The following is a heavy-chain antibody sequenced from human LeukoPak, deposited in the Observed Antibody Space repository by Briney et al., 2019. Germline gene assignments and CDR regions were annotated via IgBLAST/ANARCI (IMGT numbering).Heavy chain of an antibody. CDR2: ISAYTGST. V-gene: IGHV1-18*01. D-gene: IGHD3-22*01. CDR3: ARARGDYYDSSGYYSDFDY. CDR1: GYTFNYYG. J-gene: IGHJ4*02. Sequence: ASVKVSCKASGYTFNYYGISWVRQAPGQGLEWMGWISAYTGSTNYAQRLQGRVTMTTDTSTSTAYMELRSLRSDDTAVYYCARARGDYYDSSGYYSDFDYWGQGTLVTVSS.